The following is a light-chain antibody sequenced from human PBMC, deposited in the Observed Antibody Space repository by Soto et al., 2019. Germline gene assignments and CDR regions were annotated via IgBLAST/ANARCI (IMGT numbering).Light chain of an antibody. V-gene: IGLV2-11*01. CDR2: DVI. CDR3: CSYAGSYCYV. Sequence: QSALTQPRSVSGSPGQSVAISCTGTTSDVGGYNYVSWYQQHPSKAPKLMIYDVIKRPSGVPDRFSGSKSGNTASLTISGLQAEDEADYYCCSYAGSYCYVFGTGTKLTVL. J-gene: IGLJ1*01. CDR1: TSDVGGYNY.